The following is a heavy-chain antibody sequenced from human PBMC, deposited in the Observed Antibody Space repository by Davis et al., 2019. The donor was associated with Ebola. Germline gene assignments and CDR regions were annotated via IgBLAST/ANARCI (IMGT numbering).Heavy chain of an antibody. CDR1: GFTFSSYG. CDR3: AKDSRVVGATTMAFYDY. J-gene: IGHJ4*02. Sequence: GESLKISCAASGFTFSSYGMHWVRQAPGKGLEWVAVISYDGSNKYYADSVKGRFTISRDNSKNTLYLQMNSLRAEDTAVYYCAKDSRVVGATTMAFYDYWGQGTLVTVSS. CDR2: ISYDGSNK. D-gene: IGHD1-26*01. V-gene: IGHV3-30*18.